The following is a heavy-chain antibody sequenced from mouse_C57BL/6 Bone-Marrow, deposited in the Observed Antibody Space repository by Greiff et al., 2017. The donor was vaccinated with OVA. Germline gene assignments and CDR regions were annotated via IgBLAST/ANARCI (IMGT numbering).Heavy chain of an antibody. CDR3: ARGLAWFAY. Sequence: DVQLVASWGGLVKPGGSLKLSCAASGFTFSSYAMSWVRQTPEKRLEWVATISDGGSYTYYPDNVKGRFTISKDNAKNNLYLQMGHLKSEDTAMYYCARGLAWFAYWGQGTLVTVSA. V-gene: IGHV5-4*01. CDR2: ISDGGSYT. J-gene: IGHJ3*01. CDR1: GFTFSSYA.